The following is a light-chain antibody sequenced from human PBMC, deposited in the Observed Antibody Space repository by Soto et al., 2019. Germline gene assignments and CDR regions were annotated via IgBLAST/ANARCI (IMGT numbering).Light chain of an antibody. Sequence: QSALTQPASVSGSPGQSITFSCTGTGLDVGLYNYVSWYQQHPGKAPNLIIYDVNRRPSGVSYRFSGSKSGNTATLTISGLQTEDEDDYYCNSYAGGDSLVVGGGTKLTVL. V-gene: IGLV2-14*03. CDR2: DVN. J-gene: IGLJ3*02. CDR3: NSYAGGDSLV. CDR1: GLDVGLYNY.